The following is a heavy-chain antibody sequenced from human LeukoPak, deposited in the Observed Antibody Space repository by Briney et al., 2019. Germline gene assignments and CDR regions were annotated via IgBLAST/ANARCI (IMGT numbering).Heavy chain of an antibody. Sequence: GASVKVSCKASGYTFTGYYMHWVRQAPGQGLEWMGWINPNSGGTNYAQNFQGRVTMTSDTSARTVYMELSSLRSDDTAVYYCARDRLSIAADAEYFQHWGQGTLVTVSS. V-gene: IGHV1-2*02. J-gene: IGHJ1*01. CDR3: ARDRLSIAADAEYFQH. CDR2: INPNSGGT. D-gene: IGHD6-13*01. CDR1: GYTFTGYY.